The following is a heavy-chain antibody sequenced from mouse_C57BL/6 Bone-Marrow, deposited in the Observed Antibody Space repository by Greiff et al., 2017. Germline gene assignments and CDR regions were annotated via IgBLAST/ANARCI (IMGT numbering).Heavy chain of an antibody. CDR1: GFTFRSYA. V-gene: IGHV5-4*01. Sequence: EVKLMESGGGLVKPGGSLKLSCAASGFTFRSYAMSWVRQTPEKRLEWVATISDGGSYTYYPDNVKGRFTISRDHAKNNLYLQMSHLKSEDTAMYYCARDGYFDYGGQGTTLTVSS. CDR2: ISDGGSYT. CDR3: ARDGYFDY. J-gene: IGHJ2*01.